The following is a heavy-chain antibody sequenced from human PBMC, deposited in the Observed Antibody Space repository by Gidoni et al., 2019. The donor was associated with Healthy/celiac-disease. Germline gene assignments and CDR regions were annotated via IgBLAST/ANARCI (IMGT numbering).Heavy chain of an antibody. V-gene: IGHV3-9*01. J-gene: IGHJ4*02. D-gene: IGHD4-17*01. CDR1: GFTFDDYA. Sequence: EVQLVASGGGLVQPGRSLRLSCADSGFTFDDYAMHWVRQAPGKGLEWVSGISWNSGSIGYADSVKGRFTISRDNAKNSLYLQMNSLRAEDTALYYCAKGVGDYDDYYFDYWGQGTLVTVSS. CDR2: ISWNSGSI. CDR3: AKGVGDYDDYYFDY.